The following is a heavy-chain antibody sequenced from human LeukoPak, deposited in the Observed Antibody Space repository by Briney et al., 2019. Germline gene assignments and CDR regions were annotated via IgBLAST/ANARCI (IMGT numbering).Heavy chain of an antibody. D-gene: IGHD6-13*01. CDR1: GFTFSNYA. Sequence: GGSLRLSCAASGFTFSNYAMSWVRQAPGKGLEWVSAITGNGGSTYYTDSVKGRFTISRDNSKNTLYLQMNSLRAEDTAVYYCAKGYSSSRYFNYFDYWGQGTLVTVSS. CDR3: AKGYSSSRYFNYFDY. V-gene: IGHV3-23*01. CDR2: ITGNGGST. J-gene: IGHJ4*02.